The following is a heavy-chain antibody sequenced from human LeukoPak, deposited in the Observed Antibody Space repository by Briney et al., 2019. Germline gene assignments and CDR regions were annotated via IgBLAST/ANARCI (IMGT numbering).Heavy chain of an antibody. J-gene: IGHJ4*01. D-gene: IGHD6-19*01. CDR3: AKGPRPDISVAHTLER. V-gene: IGHV3-23*01. CDR2: ISSRGDRT. CDR1: GFTFNNYA. Sequence: GGSLILSCAASGFTFNNYAMTWVRQAPGRGLEWVSTISSRGDRTYDADSVRGRFITSRDNSQNSLYLQMNSLRAEDTAVYYCAKGPRPDISVAHTLERWGQGTLVTVSS.